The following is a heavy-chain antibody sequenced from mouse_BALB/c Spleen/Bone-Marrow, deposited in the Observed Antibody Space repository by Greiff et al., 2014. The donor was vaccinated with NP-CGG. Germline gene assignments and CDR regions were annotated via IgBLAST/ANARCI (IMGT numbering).Heavy chain of an antibody. D-gene: IGHD1-1*01. V-gene: IGHV5-12-2*01. CDR2: ISNGGGST. J-gene: IGHJ2*01. Sequence: EVKVEESXGSLVQPGGSLKLSCAASGSTFSSYTMSWVRQTPEKRLEWVAYISNGGGSTYYPDTVKGRFTISRDNAKNTLYLQMSSLKSEDTAMYYCARHGGSRGYYFDYWGQGTTLTVSS. CDR1: GSTFSSYT. CDR3: ARHGGSRGYYFDY.